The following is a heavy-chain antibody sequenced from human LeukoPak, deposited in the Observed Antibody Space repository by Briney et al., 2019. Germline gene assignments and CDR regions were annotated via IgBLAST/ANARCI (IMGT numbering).Heavy chain of an antibody. D-gene: IGHD5-18*01. CDR2: INHSGSS. J-gene: IGHJ5*02. CDR3: APRGDIEHSYVYGKWFDP. Sequence: SETLSLTCAVYGGAFSAYYRTWVPPPPRKGLGGIWEINHSGSSNYNSSLRSRVTISVDTSYKQFSLRLSSVTAADTAVYYCAPRGDIEHSYVYGKWFDPWGQGTRVTVSS. CDR1: GGAFSAYY. V-gene: IGHV4-34*01.